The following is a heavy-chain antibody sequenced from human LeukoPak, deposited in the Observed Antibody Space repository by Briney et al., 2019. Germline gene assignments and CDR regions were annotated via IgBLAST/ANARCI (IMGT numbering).Heavy chain of an antibody. D-gene: IGHD6-6*01. Sequence: PSETLSLTCTVSGASISSGGYYWSWIRQHPGKGLEWIGYIHYTENSYYNPSLRSRITISVDSSNNQFSLKLSSVTAADTAVYYCARVLGIAARPGYYYYGMDVWGQGTTVTVSS. J-gene: IGHJ6*02. V-gene: IGHV4-31*03. CDR3: ARVLGIAARPGYYYYGMDV. CDR1: GASISSGGYY. CDR2: IHYTENS.